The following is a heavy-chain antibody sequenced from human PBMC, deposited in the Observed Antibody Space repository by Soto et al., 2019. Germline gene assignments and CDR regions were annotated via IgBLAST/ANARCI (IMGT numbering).Heavy chain of an antibody. V-gene: IGHV4-31*03. J-gene: IGHJ4*02. CDR1: GGSISSGGYY. CDR2: IYYSGST. CDR3: ARAYMTTGTGFDY. D-gene: IGHD4-17*01. Sequence: SETLSLTCTVSGGSISSGGYYWSWIRQHPGKGLEWIGYIYYSGSTHYNPSLKSRVTISVDTSKNQFSLKLSSVTAADTAVYYCARAYMTTGTGFDYWGQGPLVTVSP.